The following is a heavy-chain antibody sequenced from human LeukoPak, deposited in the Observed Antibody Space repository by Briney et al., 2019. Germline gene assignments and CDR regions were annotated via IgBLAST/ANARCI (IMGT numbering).Heavy chain of an antibody. CDR1: GGSISSYY. V-gene: IGHV4-4*07. CDR3: ARGDLSSSWSLRF. D-gene: IGHD6-13*01. J-gene: IGHJ4*02. Sequence: SETLSLTCTVSGGSISSYYWSWIRQPAGKGLEWIGRIDTSGNTNYKPSLKSRVTMSVDTSKNQFSLKLSSVTAADTAVYYCARGDLSSSWSLRFWGQGTLVTVSS. CDR2: IDTSGNT.